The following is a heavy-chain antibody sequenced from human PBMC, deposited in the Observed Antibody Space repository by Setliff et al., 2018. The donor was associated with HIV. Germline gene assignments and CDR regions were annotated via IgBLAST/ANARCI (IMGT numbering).Heavy chain of an antibody. CDR1: GGSISGHY. D-gene: IGHD3-22*01. J-gene: IGHJ5*02. Sequence: SETLSLTCTASGGSISGHYWSWIRQPPGRGLEWIGYIYTSGSTNYNPSLQSRVTISADTSKNQFSLQLSSVTAADTAVYYCARYRYYYDSSGYGRWFDPWGQGTLVTVSS. CDR2: IYTSGST. CDR3: ARYRYYYDSSGYGRWFDP. V-gene: IGHV4-4*09.